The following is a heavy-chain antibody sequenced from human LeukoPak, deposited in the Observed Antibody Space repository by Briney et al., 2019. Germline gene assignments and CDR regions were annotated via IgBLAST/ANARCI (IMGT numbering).Heavy chain of an antibody. CDR1: GYTFTSYC. CDR2: INPSGGST. J-gene: IGHJ6*03. V-gene: IGHV1-46*01. CDR3: ARWRGTPRSHYTDV. D-gene: IGHD3-16*01. Sequence: ASVKVSCKASGYTFTSYCMHWVRQAPGQGLEGMGIINPSGGSTSYAQKFQGRVTMTRDMSTSTVYMELSSRRSEDTAVYYCARWRGTPRSHYTDVWGKGTTVTVSS.